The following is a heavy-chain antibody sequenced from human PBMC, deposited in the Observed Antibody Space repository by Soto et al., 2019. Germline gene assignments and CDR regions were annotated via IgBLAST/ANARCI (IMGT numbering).Heavy chain of an antibody. V-gene: IGHV3-23*01. CDR1: GFSFRSYG. J-gene: IGHJ4*02. CDR3: AKDFDSDETSHGPNDY. Sequence: EVHLLESGGGLVQPGESLRLSCVASGFSFRSYGMSWVRQAPGKGLEWASIISGSGDAKYYADSVKGRFTISRDNYKNTMYLQMDSLRAEDTAVYYCAKDFDSDETSHGPNDYWGQGTLVTVSS. D-gene: IGHD3-22*01. CDR2: ISGSGDAK.